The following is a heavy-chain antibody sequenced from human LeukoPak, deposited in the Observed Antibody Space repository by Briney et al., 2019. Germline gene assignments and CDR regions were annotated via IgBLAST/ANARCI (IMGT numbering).Heavy chain of an antibody. J-gene: IGHJ6*02. CDR1: GYTFTSYY. CDR2: INPSGGST. V-gene: IGHV1-46*01. Sequence: AASVKVSCKASGYTFTSYYMHWVRQAPGQGLEWMGIINPSGGSTSYAQKFQGRVTMTRDTSTSTVYMELSSLRSEDTAVYYCAVGKYIQLWSSAGMDVWGQGTTVTVSS. CDR3: AVGKYIQLWSSAGMDV. D-gene: IGHD5-18*01.